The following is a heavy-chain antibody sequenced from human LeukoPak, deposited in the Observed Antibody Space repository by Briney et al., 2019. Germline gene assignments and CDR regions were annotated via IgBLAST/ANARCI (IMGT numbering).Heavy chain of an antibody. Sequence: SCKASGYTFTSYYMHWVRQAPGKGLEWVAVISYDGSNKYYADSVKGRFTISRDNSKNTLYLQMNSLRAEDTAVYYCAREFSYWGQGTLVTVSS. CDR3: AREFSY. CDR2: ISYDGSNK. V-gene: IGHV3-30-3*01. CDR1: GYTFTSYY. J-gene: IGHJ4*02.